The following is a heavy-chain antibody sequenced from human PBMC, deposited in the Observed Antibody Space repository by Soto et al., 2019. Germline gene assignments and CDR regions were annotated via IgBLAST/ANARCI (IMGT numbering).Heavy chain of an antibody. D-gene: IGHD2-8*01. J-gene: IGHJ4*02. CDR1: GYTFTSYY. CDR2: INPSGGST. V-gene: IGHV1-46*03. CDR3: ARVDIVLMVYALDY. Sequence: ASVKVCCKASGYTFTSYYMHWVRQAPGQGLEWMGIINPSGGSTSYAQKFQGRVTMTRDTSTSTVYMELSSLRSEDTAVYYCARVDIVLMVYALDYWGQGTLVTVPQ.